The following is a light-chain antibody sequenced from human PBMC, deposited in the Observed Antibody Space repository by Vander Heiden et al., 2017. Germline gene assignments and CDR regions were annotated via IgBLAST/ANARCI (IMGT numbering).Light chain of an antibody. V-gene: IGKV1-39*01. CDR1: QSISSY. Sequence: DIQMTQSPPSLSPFVGDRVTITCRASQSISSYLNWYQQKPGKAPKLLIYAASSLQSGVPSRFSGSGSGTDFTLTISSLQPEDFATYYCQQSYSTPLTFGGGTKVEIK. CDR3: QQSYSTPLT. J-gene: IGKJ4*01. CDR2: AAS.